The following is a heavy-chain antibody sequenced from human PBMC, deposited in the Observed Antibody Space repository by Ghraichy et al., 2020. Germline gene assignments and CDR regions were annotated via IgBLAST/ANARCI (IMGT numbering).Heavy chain of an antibody. D-gene: IGHD6-13*01. CDR3: ARDPWPGGSSSWYSQYYYYYYGMDV. CDR2: TYYRSKWYN. CDR1: GDSVSSNSAA. J-gene: IGHJ6*02. Sequence: SQTLSLTCAISGDSVSSNSAAWNWIRQSPSRGLEWLGRTYYRSKWYNDYAVSVKSRITINPDTSKNQFSLQLNSVTPEDTAVYYCARDPWPGGSSSWYSQYYYYYYGMDVWGQGTTVTVSS. V-gene: IGHV6-1*01.